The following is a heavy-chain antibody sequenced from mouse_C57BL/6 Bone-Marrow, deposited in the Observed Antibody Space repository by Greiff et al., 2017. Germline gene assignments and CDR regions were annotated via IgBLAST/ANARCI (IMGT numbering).Heavy chain of an antibody. CDR1: GYTFTSYG. Sequence: QVQLQQSGAELARPGASVKLSCKASGYTFTSYGISWVKQRTGQGLEWIGEIYPRSGNTYYNEKFKGKATLTADKSYSTAYMELRSLTSEDSAVYFCARRRVYYDYSYFDYWGQGTTLTVSS. CDR2: IYPRSGNT. J-gene: IGHJ2*01. D-gene: IGHD2-4*01. V-gene: IGHV1-81*01. CDR3: ARRRVYYDYSYFDY.